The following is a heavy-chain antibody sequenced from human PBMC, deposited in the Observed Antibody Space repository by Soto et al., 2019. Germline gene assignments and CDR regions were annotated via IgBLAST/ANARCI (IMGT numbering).Heavy chain of an antibody. Sequence: QVQLVESGGGVVRPGRSLRLACEASGFSFSTYGMHWVRQAPGKGLQWVAVIWYDGTNTYYADSVKRRFTISRDNSKDSLYLEMNNLRAEDTAVYYCARVEAPLIHSDHYYYGMDVWGQGTTVTFSS. CDR2: IWYDGTNT. J-gene: IGHJ6*02. CDR3: ARVEAPLIHSDHYYYGMDV. D-gene: IGHD5-18*01. CDR1: GFSFSTYG. V-gene: IGHV3-33*01.